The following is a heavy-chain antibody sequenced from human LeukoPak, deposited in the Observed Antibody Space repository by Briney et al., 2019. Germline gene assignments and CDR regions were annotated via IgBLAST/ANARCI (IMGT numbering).Heavy chain of an antibody. J-gene: IGHJ5*02. V-gene: IGHV4-38-2*02. CDR1: GYSISSGYY. D-gene: IGHD5-12*01. Sequence: SETLSLTCTVSGYSISSGYYWGWIRQPPEKRLEWVGSIYSSGNTYYNPTLKSRVTISVDTSKNQFSLNLTSVTAADAAVYYCARDLGYSGFDWAPWGQGTLVTVSS. CDR2: IYSSGNT. CDR3: ARDLGYSGFDWAP.